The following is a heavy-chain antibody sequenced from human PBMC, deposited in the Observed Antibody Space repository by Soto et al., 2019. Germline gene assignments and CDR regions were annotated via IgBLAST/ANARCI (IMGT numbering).Heavy chain of an antibody. CDR1: GFTFSSYG. CDR3: AKDLAATLSYYYYYGMDV. V-gene: IGHV3-30*18. CDR2: ISYDGSNK. J-gene: IGHJ6*02. Sequence: GGSLRLSCAASGFTFSSYGMHWVRQAPGKGLEWVAVISYDGSNKYYADCVKGRFTISRDNSKNTLYLQMNRLRAEDKAVYYCAKDLAATLSYYYYYGMDVWGQGTTVTVSS. D-gene: IGHD2-15*01.